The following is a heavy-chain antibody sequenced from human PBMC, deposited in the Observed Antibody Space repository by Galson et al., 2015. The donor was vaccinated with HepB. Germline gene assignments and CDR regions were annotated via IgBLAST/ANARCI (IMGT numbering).Heavy chain of an antibody. CDR3: ARGGRTYNYGSLSYSGMDV. J-gene: IGHJ6*02. CDR1: GGSFNGFF. CDR2: INHRGST. Sequence: TLSLTCAVYGGSFNGFFCTWIRQSPGKGLEWIGEINHRGSTNYNPSLKSRVTMSLNMSKNQFSLKLTSVTAADSAVYYCARGGRTYNYGSLSYSGMDVWGQGTTVTASS. D-gene: IGHD5-18*01. V-gene: IGHV4-34*01.